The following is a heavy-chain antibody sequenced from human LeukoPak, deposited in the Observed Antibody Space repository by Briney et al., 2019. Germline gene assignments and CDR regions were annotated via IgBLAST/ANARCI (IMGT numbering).Heavy chain of an antibody. Sequence: GRSLRLSCAASGFTLSSYSMNWVRQAPGKGLEWVSSISSSSNHIYYADSLKGRFTISRDNAKNSLYLQMNSLRAEDTAVYYCARGTVGATNGYWGQGTLVTVSS. CDR2: ISSSSNHI. CDR3: ARGTVGATNGY. CDR1: GFTLSSYS. J-gene: IGHJ4*02. V-gene: IGHV3-21*01. D-gene: IGHD1-26*01.